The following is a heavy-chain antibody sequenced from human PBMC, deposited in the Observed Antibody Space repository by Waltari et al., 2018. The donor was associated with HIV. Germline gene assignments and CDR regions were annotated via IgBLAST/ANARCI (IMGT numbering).Heavy chain of an antibody. Sequence: QVHLVQAGAAVKMPGAQVRGSCKTSGYIFTNYGVSWVRQAPGQGLEWLGWISGYNANTNYAQRLQGRVTLTTDTSTSTAYMELRSLRSDDTAVYYCARGLGGSYYYGVDVWGQGTTVTVS. J-gene: IGHJ6*02. CDR3: ARGLGGSYYYGVDV. CDR2: ISGYNANT. V-gene: IGHV1-18*01. CDR1: GYIFTNYG.